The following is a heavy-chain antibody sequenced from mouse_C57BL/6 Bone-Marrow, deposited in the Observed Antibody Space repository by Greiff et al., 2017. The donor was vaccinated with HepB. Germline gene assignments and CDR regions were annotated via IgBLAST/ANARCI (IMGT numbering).Heavy chain of an antibody. J-gene: IGHJ3*01. D-gene: IGHD2-3*01. CDR3: TSDGYSAAWFAY. CDR2: IEPANGDT. V-gene: IGHV14-4*01. Sequence: VQLQQSGAELVRPGASVKLSCTASGFNFTDDYMHWVKQRPEQGLEWIGWIEPANGDTEYTSKFQGKATITADTSSNTAYLQLSSLTSEDTAVYYCTSDGYSAAWFAYWGQGTLVTVSA. CDR1: GFNFTDDY.